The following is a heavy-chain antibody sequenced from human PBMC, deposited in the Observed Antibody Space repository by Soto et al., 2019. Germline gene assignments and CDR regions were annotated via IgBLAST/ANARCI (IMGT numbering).Heavy chain of an antibody. D-gene: IGHD2-2*01. CDR3: TKDGDSITSIKPLDY. CDR2: ISVSCDRT. J-gene: IGHJ4*02. Sequence: PSGSLTLSCAASGFTFSSYALCWVCQAPGKGLEWVSSISVSCDRTSYADSVKGRFAISRDNSRNTLHLQMNSLSAQDRAVYYCTKDGDSITSIKPLDYSGQGTLVTVSS. CDR1: GFTFSSYA. V-gene: IGHV3-23*01.